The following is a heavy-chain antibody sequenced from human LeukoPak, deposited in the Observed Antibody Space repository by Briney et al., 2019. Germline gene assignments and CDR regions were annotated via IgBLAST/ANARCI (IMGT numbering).Heavy chain of an antibody. D-gene: IGHD3-10*01. V-gene: IGHV4-34*01. Sequence: SETLSLTCAVYGGSFSGYYWSWIRQPPGKWLEWIGEINHSGSTNYNPSLKSRVTISVDTSKNQFSLKLSSVTAADTAVYYCSFRPWFGELLWDYWGQGTLVTVSS. CDR3: SFRPWFGELLWDY. CDR2: INHSGST. CDR1: GGSFSGYY. J-gene: IGHJ4*02.